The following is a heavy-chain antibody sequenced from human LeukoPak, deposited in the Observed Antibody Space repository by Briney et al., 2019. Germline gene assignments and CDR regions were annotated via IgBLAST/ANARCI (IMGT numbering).Heavy chain of an antibody. Sequence: GGSLRHSCAASGFTFSDYYMSWIRQAPGKGLEWVANIKQDGSEKYYVDSVKGRFTISRDNAKNSLYLQMNSLRAEDTAVYYCARDPQDYDYVWGSYVRWGQGTLVTVSS. CDR1: GFTFSDYY. CDR3: ARDPQDYDYVWGSYVR. D-gene: IGHD3-16*01. J-gene: IGHJ4*02. CDR2: IKQDGSEK. V-gene: IGHV3-7*01.